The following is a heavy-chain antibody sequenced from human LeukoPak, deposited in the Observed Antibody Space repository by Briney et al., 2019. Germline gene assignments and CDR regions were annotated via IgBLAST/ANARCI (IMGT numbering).Heavy chain of an antibody. Sequence: GASVKVSCKASGYTFTGYYIHWVRQAPGQGLEWMGRINPSSGGTNYAQKFQGRVTMTRDTSISTAYMELSSLISDDSALYYCARADSRDYWGQGTLVTVSP. CDR1: GYTFTGYY. CDR2: INPSSGGT. J-gene: IGHJ4*02. CDR3: ARADSRDY. V-gene: IGHV1-2*06.